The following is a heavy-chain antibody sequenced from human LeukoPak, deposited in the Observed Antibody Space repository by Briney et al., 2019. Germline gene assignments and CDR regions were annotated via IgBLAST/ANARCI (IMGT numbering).Heavy chain of an antibody. CDR2: INYSGST. Sequence: PSETLSLTCGVYGGSFSGYYWSWIRQPPGKWLEWIGEINYSGSTNYNPSLKSRVTTSVDTSKNQFSLKLSSVTAADTAVYYCVRGRTVRGVIKFYYYMDVWGKGTTVTVSS. V-gene: IGHV4-34*01. CDR1: GGSFSGYY. CDR3: VRGRTVRGVIKFYYYMDV. J-gene: IGHJ6*03. D-gene: IGHD3-10*01.